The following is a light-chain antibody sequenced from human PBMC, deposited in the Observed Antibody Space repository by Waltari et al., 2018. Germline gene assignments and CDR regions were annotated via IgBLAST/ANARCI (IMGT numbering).Light chain of an antibody. CDR3: SSYTSSSSLV. V-gene: IGLV2-14*01. CDR1: SSDVGGFNY. CDR2: EVT. J-gene: IGLJ1*01. Sequence: QSALTQPASVSGSPGQSITISCTGTSSDVGGFNYVSWYQQHPRKAPKLMIYEVTKRPSGVSKRCSGSKSANTASLTISGLQAEDEADYYCSSYTSSSSLVFGTGTKVTVL.